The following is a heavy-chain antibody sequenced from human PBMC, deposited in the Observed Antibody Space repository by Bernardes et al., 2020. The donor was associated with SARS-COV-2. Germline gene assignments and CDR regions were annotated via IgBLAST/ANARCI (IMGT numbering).Heavy chain of an antibody. D-gene: IGHD2-2*02. CDR2: INHSGST. CDR1: GGSFSGYY. CDR3: ARALLRPIRYCSSTSCYRVGSEFDY. V-gene: IGHV4-34*01. J-gene: IGHJ4*02. Sequence: SETLSLTCAVYGGSFSGYYWSWIRQPPGKGLEWIGEINHSGSTNYNPSLKSRVTISVDTSKNQFSLKLSSVTAADTAVYYCARALLRPIRYCSSTSCYRVGSEFDYWGQGTLVTVSS.